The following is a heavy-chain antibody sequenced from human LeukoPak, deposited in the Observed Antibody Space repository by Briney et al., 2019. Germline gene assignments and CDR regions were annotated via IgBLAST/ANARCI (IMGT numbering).Heavy chain of an antibody. D-gene: IGHD2-21*01. J-gene: IGHJ4*02. Sequence: PGGSLRLSCATSGFIFNLYGMHWVRQAPGKGLEWVAFVPHDESDKFYTDSVKGRFTISRDNSKKTVSLEMNNLRTEDTAVYYCAKNVNAHCGVDCSDYWGQGTLVIVSS. CDR1: GFIFNLYG. CDR2: VPHDESDK. CDR3: AKNVNAHCGVDCSDY. V-gene: IGHV3-30*02.